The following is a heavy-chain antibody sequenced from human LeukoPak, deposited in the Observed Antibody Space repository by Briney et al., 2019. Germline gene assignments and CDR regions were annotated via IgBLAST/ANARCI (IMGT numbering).Heavy chain of an antibody. CDR2: INPNSGGT. CDR1: GYTFTGYY. Sequence: GASVKVSCKASGYTFTGYYMHWVRQAPGQGLEWMGWINPNSGGTDYAQKFQGRVTMTRDTSIITAYMELSRLRSDDTAVYYCAREYDFWRAFDYWGQGTLVTVSS. CDR3: AREYDFWRAFDY. J-gene: IGHJ4*02. V-gene: IGHV1-2*02. D-gene: IGHD3-3*01.